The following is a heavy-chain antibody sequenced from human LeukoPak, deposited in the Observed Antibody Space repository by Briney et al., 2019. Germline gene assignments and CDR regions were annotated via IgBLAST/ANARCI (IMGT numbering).Heavy chain of an antibody. CDR3: AKTSDFWRGFDS. D-gene: IGHD3-3*01. CDR1: GYTFSGYH. CDR2: IIPNTGIT. Sequence: ASVKVSCKASGYTFSGYHIHWLRQAPGQGLEWMGWIIPNTGITNYAQKFQGRVTMTRDTSISTFYMDLSRLRSDDAAVYYCAKTSDFWRGFDSWGQGTLVTVAS. V-gene: IGHV1-2*02. J-gene: IGHJ4*02.